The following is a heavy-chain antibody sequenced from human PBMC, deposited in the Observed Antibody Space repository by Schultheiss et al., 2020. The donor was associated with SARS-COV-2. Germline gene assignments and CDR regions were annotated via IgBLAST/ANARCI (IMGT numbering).Heavy chain of an antibody. J-gene: IGHJ3*02. CDR3: ARAPGTVTTGIDAFDI. V-gene: IGHV4-39*01. CDR1: GGSVSSSSYY. D-gene: IGHD4-17*01. Sequence: SETLSLTCTVSGGSVSSSSYYWGWIRQPPGKGLEWIGSIYYSGSTYYNPSLKSRVTISVDTSKNQFSLKLSSVTAADTAVYYCARAPGTVTTGIDAFDIWGQGTMVTVSS. CDR2: IYYSGST.